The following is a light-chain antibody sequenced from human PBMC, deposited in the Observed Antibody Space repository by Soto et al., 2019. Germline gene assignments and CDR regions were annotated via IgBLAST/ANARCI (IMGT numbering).Light chain of an antibody. CDR3: QQYGSSPWT. J-gene: IGKJ1*01. CDR1: QRVSSSY. V-gene: IGKV3-20*01. Sequence: EIELTQSPGTLSLSPGERATLSCRASQRVSSSYLAWYQQKPGQAPRLLIYGASSRATGIPDRFSGSGSGTDITLTISRLEPEDFAVYYCQQYGSSPWTFGQGTKVDIK. CDR2: GAS.